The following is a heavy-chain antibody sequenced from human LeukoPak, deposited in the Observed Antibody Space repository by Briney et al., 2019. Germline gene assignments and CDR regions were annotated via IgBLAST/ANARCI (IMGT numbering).Heavy chain of an antibody. CDR2: IYYSGST. D-gene: IGHD2/OR15-2a*01. CDR3: AREIVRNFDL. V-gene: IGHV4-31*03. J-gene: IGHJ2*01. CDR1: GGSISSGGYY. Sequence: SETLSLTCTVSGGSISSGGYYWSWIRQHPGKGLEWIGYIYYSGSTYYNPSLKSRVTISVDTSKNQFSLKLSSVTAADTAVYYCAREIVRNFDLWGRGTLVTVSS.